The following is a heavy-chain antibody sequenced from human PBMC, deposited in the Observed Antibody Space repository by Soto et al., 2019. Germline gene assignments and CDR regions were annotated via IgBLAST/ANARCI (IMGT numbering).Heavy chain of an antibody. CDR3: AQVGGRDAFDI. CDR1: GGTFSSYA. CDR2: IIPIFGTA. D-gene: IGHD1-26*01. V-gene: IGHV1-69*06. Sequence: QVQLVQSGAEEKKPGSSVKVSGKASGGTFSSYAISWVRQAPGQGLEWMGGIIPIFGTANDAQKFQGRVTITADKSTSTGYMELSSLRYEDTAVYYCAQVGGRDAFDIWDHGTRVTVAS. J-gene: IGHJ3*02.